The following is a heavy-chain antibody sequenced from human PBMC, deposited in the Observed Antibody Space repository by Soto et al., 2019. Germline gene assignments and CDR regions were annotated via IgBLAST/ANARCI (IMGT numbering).Heavy chain of an antibody. Sequence: GGSLRLSCAASGFTFTSYAMSWVRQAPGKGLEWVSSITGSGGTTFYADSVKGRLTISRDNSKNTLYVQMDILRAEDTAVYYCAKDLSPNMGCMDVWGPGTTVTVSS. CDR1: GFTFTSYA. J-gene: IGHJ6*02. D-gene: IGHD3-10*01. CDR2: ITGSGGTT. V-gene: IGHV3-23*01. CDR3: AKDLSPNMGCMDV.